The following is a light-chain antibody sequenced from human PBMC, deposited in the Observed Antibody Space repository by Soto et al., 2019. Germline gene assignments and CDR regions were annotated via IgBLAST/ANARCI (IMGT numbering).Light chain of an antibody. CDR1: SSDIGGYDH. CDR3: SSFAGPVWV. Sequence: QSVLTQPPSASGSPGQSVTISCTGTSSDIGGYDHVSWYQQHPGKAPKVMIYEVTKRPSGVPDRFSGSKAGNTASLTVFGLQAEDEADYYCSSFAGPVWVFGGGTQLTVL. CDR2: EVT. J-gene: IGLJ3*02. V-gene: IGLV2-8*01.